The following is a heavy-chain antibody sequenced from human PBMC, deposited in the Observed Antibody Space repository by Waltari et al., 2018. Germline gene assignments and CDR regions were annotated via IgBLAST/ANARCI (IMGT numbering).Heavy chain of an antibody. CDR2: VSGKGGGT. J-gene: IGHJ4*02. Sequence: EVLLSESGGRLVQPGGSLTLSCVASGFTFSSYSMSWVRQAPGKGLGWVSGVSGKGGGTDYADSVKGRFTLSRDNSKNILYLQMNSLRAEDTAIYYCAKDRIAGGQLGSRFDYWGQGTLVTVSS. D-gene: IGHD6-6*01. CDR3: AKDRIAGGQLGSRFDY. V-gene: IGHV3-23*01. CDR1: GFTFSSYS.